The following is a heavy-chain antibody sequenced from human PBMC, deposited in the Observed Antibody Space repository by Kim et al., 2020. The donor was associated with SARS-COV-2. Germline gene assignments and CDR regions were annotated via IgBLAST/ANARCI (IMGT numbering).Heavy chain of an antibody. Sequence: SETLSLTCTVSGGSISSSSYYWGWIRQPPGKGLEWIGSIYYSGSTYYNPSLKSRVTISVDTSKNQFSLKLSSVTAADTAVYYCARVERYYYGMDVWGQGTTVTVSS. CDR2: IYYSGST. CDR3: ARVERYYYGMDV. V-gene: IGHV4-39*01. J-gene: IGHJ6*02. CDR1: GGSISSSSYY.